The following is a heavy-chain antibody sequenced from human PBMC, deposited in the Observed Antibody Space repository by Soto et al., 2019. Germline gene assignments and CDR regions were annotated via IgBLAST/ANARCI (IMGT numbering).Heavy chain of an antibody. J-gene: IGHJ4*02. CDR2: ISYDGSNK. Sequence: QVQLVESGGGVVQPGRSLRLSCAASGFTFSSYAMHWVRQAPGKGLEWVAVISYDGSNKYYADSVKGRFTISGDNSKNTLYLQMNSVRAEDTAVYYCARESDVVTRWELPDYWGQGTLVTVSS. CDR1: GFTFSSYA. CDR3: ARESDVVTRWELPDY. D-gene: IGHD1-26*01. V-gene: IGHV3-30-3*01.